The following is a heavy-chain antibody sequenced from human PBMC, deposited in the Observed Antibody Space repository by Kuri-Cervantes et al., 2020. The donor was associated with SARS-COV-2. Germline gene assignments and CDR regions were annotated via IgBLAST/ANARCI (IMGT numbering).Heavy chain of an antibody. Sequence: SVKVSCKASGGTFSSYTISWARQAPGQGLEWMGRIIPILGIANYAQKFQGRVTITADKSTSTAYMELSSLRSEDTAVYYCARDYPPKIVGATNYYYYYYMDVWGKGTTVTVSS. D-gene: IGHD1-26*01. CDR3: ARDYPPKIVGATNYYYYYYMDV. CDR2: IIPILGIA. CDR1: GGTFSSYT. V-gene: IGHV1-69*04. J-gene: IGHJ6*03.